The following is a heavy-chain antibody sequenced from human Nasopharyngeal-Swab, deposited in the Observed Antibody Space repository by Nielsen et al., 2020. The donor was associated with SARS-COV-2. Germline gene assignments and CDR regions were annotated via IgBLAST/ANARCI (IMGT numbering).Heavy chain of an antibody. Sequence: GSLRLSCAVYGGSFSGYYWSWIRQPPGKGLEWIGEINHSGSTNYNPSLKSRVTISVDTSKNQFSLKLSPVTAADTAVYYCARPYSSDFYARWFDPWGQGTLVTVSS. D-gene: IGHD6-19*01. CDR3: ARPYSSDFYARWFDP. V-gene: IGHV4-34*01. CDR2: INHSGST. CDR1: GGSFSGYY. J-gene: IGHJ5*02.